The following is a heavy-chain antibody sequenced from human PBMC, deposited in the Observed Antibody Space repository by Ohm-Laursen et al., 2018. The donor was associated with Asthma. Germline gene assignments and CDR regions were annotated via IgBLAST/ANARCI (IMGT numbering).Heavy chain of an antibody. CDR1: GFSFHEYA. CDR3: AKLVGVTTA. D-gene: IGHD4-17*01. V-gene: IGHV3-9*01. CDR2: ISWNSGSI. J-gene: IGHJ5*02. Sequence: SLRLSCTASGFSFHEYAMHWVRQSPGKGLEWVSGISWNSGSIGYTDSVKGRFTISRDNAKNSLYLQMNSLRPEDTAFYYCAKLVGVTTAWGQGTLVTVSS.